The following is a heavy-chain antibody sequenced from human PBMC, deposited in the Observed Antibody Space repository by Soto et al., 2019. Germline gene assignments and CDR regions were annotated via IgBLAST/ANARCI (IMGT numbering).Heavy chain of an antibody. D-gene: IGHD3-9*01. CDR2: ISSSSSYI. CDR1: GFTFSSYT. CDR3: ARDVLRNFDWLLSSFVY. Sequence: PGGSLRLSCAASGFTFSSYTMNWVRQAPXKGLEWVSSISSSSSYIYYADSVKGRFTISRDNAKNSLYLQMNSLRAEDTAVYYCARDVLRNFDWLLSSFVYRGQGTLVTVS. V-gene: IGHV3-21*01. J-gene: IGHJ4*02.